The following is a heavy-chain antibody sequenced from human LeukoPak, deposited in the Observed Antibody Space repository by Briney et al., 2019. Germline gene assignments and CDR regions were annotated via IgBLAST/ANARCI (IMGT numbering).Heavy chain of an antibody. V-gene: IGHV3-23*01. CDR2: IIGSDGST. J-gene: IGHJ4*02. CDR3: AKDLYDSSGYYYGGPDY. Sequence: GGSLRLSCAASGFTLTSYAMTWVRQAPGKGLEWVSAIIGSDGSTYYADSVKGRFTISRDNSKNTLYLQMNSLRAEDTAVYYCAKDLYDSSGYYYGGPDYWGQGTLVTVSS. CDR1: GFTLTSYA. D-gene: IGHD3-22*01.